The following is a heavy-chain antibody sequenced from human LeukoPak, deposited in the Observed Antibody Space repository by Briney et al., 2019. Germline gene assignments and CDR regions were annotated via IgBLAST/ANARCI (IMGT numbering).Heavy chain of an antibody. CDR3: ARDRRDGYTYGAFDI. V-gene: IGHV3-30*04. J-gene: IGHJ3*02. Sequence: GGSLRLSCAASGFTFSSYAMHWVRQAPGKGLEWVAVISYDGSNKYYADSVKGRFTISRDNSKNTLYLQMNSLRAEDTAVYYCARDRRDGYTYGAFDIWGQGTMVTVSS. D-gene: IGHD5-24*01. CDR2: ISYDGSNK. CDR1: GFTFSSYA.